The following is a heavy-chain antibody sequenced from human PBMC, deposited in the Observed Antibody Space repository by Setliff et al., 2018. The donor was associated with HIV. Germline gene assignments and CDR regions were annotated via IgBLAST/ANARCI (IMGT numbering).Heavy chain of an antibody. CDR3: ARRSGWYDY. CDR2: INHSGST. Sequence: PSETLSLTCAVYGGSFSGYYWSWIRQPPGKGLGWIGEINHSGSTNYNPSLKSRVTISVDTSKNQFSLKLSSVTAADTAVYYCARRSGWYDYWGQGTLVTVSS. CDR1: GGSFSGYY. J-gene: IGHJ4*02. D-gene: IGHD6-19*01. V-gene: IGHV4-34*01.